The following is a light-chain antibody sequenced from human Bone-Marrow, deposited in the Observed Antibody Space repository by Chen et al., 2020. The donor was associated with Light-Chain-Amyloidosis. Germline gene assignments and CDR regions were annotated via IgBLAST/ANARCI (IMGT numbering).Light chain of an antibody. J-gene: IGLJ2*01. V-gene: IGLV3-25*03. CDR1: DLPTKY. Sequence: SYELTQPPSVSVSPGQTARITCSGDDLPTKYAYWYQQKPGQAPVLVIHRDTERPSGISERVSGSRSGTTATLTFSGVQAEDEADYHCQSADSSGTDEVIFGGGTKLTVL. CDR2: RDT. CDR3: QSADSSGTDEVI.